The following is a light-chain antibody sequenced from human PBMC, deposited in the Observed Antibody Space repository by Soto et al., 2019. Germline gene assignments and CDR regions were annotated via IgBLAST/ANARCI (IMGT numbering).Light chain of an antibody. CDR2: DSS. CDR1: QQIGNY. J-gene: IGKJ2*01. CDR3: QQRTSRPPFT. V-gene: IGKV3-11*01. Sequence: EIVLTQSPATLSLSPGERATLSCRASQQIGNYLYWYQQKPGQAPRLLISDSSNRATGIPPRFSGSGSGTYFTLTISTLEPEDIAVYYCQQRTSRPPFTFGQGTKLEI.